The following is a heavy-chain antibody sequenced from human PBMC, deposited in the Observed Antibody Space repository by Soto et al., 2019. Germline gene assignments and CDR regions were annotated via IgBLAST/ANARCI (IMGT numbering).Heavy chain of an antibody. V-gene: IGHV4-39*01. CDR2: IYYSGST. Sequence: QLQLQESGPGLVKPSETLSLTCTVSGGSISSSSYYWGWIRQPPGKGLEWIGSIYYSGSTYYNPSLKSRVTISVDTSKNQFSLKLSSVIAADTAVYYCARQGPRYCSGGSCYLFWFDPWGQGTLVTVSS. J-gene: IGHJ5*02. CDR1: GGSISSSSYY. D-gene: IGHD2-15*01. CDR3: ARQGPRYCSGGSCYLFWFDP.